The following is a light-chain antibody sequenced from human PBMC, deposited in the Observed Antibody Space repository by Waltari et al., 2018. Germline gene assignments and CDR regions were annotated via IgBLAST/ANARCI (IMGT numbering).Light chain of an antibody. J-gene: IGLJ2*01. CDR1: GSAVGSYFL. V-gene: IGLV2-23*01. Sequence: QSPLTQPAAVSGSPGQSITISCTGSGSAVGSYFLVSWYQQNPGNAPRLLIYAASRRPSGGSTRFSGSKSGNTASLTISGLQAEDEADYYCCSYAGTNTLLFGGGTKVTVL. CDR3: CSYAGTNTLL. CDR2: AAS.